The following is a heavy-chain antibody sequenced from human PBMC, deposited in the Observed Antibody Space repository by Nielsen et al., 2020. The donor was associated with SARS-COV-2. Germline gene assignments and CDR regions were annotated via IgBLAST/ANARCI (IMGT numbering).Heavy chain of an antibody. CDR1: GYTFTSYA. D-gene: IGHD3-16*02. CDR2: INTNTGNP. V-gene: IGHV7-4-1*02. CDR3: ARASYDYVWGSYRPFDY. J-gene: IGHJ4*02. Sequence: ASVKVSCKASGYTFTSYAMNWVRQAPGQGLEWMGWINTNTGNPTYAQGFTGRFVFSLDTSVSTVYLQISSLKAEDTAVYYCARASYDYVWGSYRPFDYWGQGTLVTVSS.